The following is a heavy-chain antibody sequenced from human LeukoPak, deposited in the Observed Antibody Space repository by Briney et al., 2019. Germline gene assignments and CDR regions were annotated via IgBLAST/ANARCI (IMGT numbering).Heavy chain of an antibody. CDR2: IDGDGRQK. V-gene: IGHV3-7*03. Sequence: GGSLRLSCIASGFSFTNYWMVWIRQAPGKGLEWVASIDGDGRQKDYADSVKGRFTISRDNARNSLFLQLNSLRTEDTALYYCATDMAFSAFDIWGHGTMVIVSS. CDR3: ATDMAFSAFDI. CDR1: GFSFTNYW. J-gene: IGHJ3*02. D-gene: IGHD3-3*02.